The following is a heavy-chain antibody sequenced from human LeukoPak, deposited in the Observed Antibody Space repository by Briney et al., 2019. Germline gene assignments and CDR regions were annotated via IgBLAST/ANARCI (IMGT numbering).Heavy chain of an antibody. Sequence: SETLSLTCTVSGGSISSYYWSWIRQPPGKGLEWIGYIYYSGSTNYNPSLKSRVTISVDTSKNQFSLKLSSVTAADTAVYYCARDGRGRAFDIWGQGTMVTVSS. J-gene: IGHJ3*02. V-gene: IGHV4-59*01. CDR1: GGSISSYY. CDR2: IYYSGST. D-gene: IGHD3-10*01. CDR3: ARDGRGRAFDI.